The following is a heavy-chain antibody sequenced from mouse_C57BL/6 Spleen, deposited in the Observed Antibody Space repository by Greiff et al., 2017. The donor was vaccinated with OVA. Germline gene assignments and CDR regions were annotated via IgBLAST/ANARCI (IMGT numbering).Heavy chain of an antibody. CDR3: ARPDYYGSSYYYFDY. D-gene: IGHD1-1*01. J-gene: IGHJ2*01. V-gene: IGHV1-42*01. Sequence: VQLQQSGPELVKPGASVKISCKASGYSFTGYYMNWVKQSPEKSLEWIGEINPSTGGTTYNQKFKAKATLTVDKSSSTAYLQLKSLTSEDSAVYYCARPDYYGSSYYYFDYWGQGTTLTVSS. CDR1: GYSFTGYY. CDR2: INPSTGGT.